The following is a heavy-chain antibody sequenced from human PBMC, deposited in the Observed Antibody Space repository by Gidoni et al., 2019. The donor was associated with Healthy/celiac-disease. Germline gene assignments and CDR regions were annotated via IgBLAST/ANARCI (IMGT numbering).Heavy chain of an antibody. Sequence: QVQLQESGPGLVKPSGTLSLTCAVSGGSISSSHWWSWVRQPPGKGLEWIGEIYHSGSTNYNPYLKSRVTISVDKSKNQFSLKLTSVTAADTAVYYCARAVRGFYSSGWYFDYWGQGTLVTVSS. D-gene: IGHD6-19*01. CDR1: GGSISSSHW. CDR3: ARAVRGFYSSGWYFDY. J-gene: IGHJ4*02. CDR2: IYHSGST. V-gene: IGHV4-4*02.